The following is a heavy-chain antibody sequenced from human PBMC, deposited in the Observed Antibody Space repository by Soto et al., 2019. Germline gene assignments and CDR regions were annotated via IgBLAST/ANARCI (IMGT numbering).Heavy chain of an antibody. Sequence: GASVKVSCKASGFTFTSSAVQWVRQARGQRLEWIGWIVVGSGNTNYAQKFQERVTITRDMSTSTAYMELSSLRSEDTAVYYCAAAGPPDWGSLDAFDIWGQGTMVTVSS. CDR2: IVVGSGNT. CDR1: GFTFTSSA. CDR3: AAAGPPDWGSLDAFDI. J-gene: IGHJ3*02. V-gene: IGHV1-58*01. D-gene: IGHD7-27*01.